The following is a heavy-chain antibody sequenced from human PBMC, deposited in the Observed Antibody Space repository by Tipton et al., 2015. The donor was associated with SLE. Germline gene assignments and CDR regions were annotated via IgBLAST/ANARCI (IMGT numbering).Heavy chain of an antibody. CDR1: GYSISSGYY. Sequence: TLSLTCTVSGYSISSGYYWGWIRQPPGKGLEWIGSIYHSGSTYYNPSLQSRITISQDTSKNLFSLKLTSVTAADTAVYFCARARSEDDFWSDYVYYYFYMDVWGRGTKVTVSS. J-gene: IGHJ6*03. D-gene: IGHD3-3*01. CDR3: ARARSEDDFWSDYVYYYFYMDV. CDR2: IYHSGST. V-gene: IGHV4-38-2*02.